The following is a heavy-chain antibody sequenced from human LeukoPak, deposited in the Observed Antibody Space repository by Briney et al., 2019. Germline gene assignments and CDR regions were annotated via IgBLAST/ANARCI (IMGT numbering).Heavy chain of an antibody. Sequence: SVKVSCKASGGTFSSYAISWVRQAPGQGLEWMGGIIPIFGTANYAQKFQGRVTFTADESTSTAYMELSSLRSEDTAVYYCARSADRYYDILTGYQYYYYGMDVWGQGTTVTVSS. D-gene: IGHD3-9*01. V-gene: IGHV1-69*13. CDR3: ARSADRYYDILTGYQYYYYGMDV. CDR2: IIPIFGTA. J-gene: IGHJ6*02. CDR1: GGTFSSYA.